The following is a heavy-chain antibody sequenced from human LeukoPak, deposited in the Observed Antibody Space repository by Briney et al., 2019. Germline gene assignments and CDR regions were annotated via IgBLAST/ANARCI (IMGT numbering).Heavy chain of an antibody. CDR2: IYYSGST. Sequence: PSETLSLTCSVSDGSISSGYYYWAWIRQPPGKGLEWIGSIYYSGSTYYNPSLKSRVTISVDTSKNQFSLKLSSVTAADTAVYYCARQRRGYSGYELDYWGQGTLVTVSS. J-gene: IGHJ4*02. V-gene: IGHV4-39*01. D-gene: IGHD5-12*01. CDR3: ARQRRGYSGYELDY. CDR1: DGSISSGYYY.